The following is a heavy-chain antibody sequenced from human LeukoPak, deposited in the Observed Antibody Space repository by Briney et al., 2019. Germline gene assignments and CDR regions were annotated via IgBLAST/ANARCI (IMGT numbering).Heavy chain of an antibody. Sequence: PGGSLRLSCVASEFTFGKYWMSWVRQAPGKGLEWVANIKLDGSEKNYVDSVKGRFTISRDNTKNSPYLQMNSLRVEDTAVFYCARDQYDTWSRRGNFDSWGQGTLVIVSS. D-gene: IGHD3-3*01. J-gene: IGHJ4*02. CDR2: IKLDGSEK. V-gene: IGHV3-7*03. CDR3: ARDQYDTWSRRGNFDS. CDR1: EFTFGKYW.